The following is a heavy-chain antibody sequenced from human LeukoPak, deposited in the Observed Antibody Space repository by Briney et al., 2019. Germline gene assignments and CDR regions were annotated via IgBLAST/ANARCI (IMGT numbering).Heavy chain of an antibody. D-gene: IGHD6-13*01. CDR2: IYYSGST. V-gene: IGHV4-39*01. Sequence: SETLSLTCTVSGGSISSGSYYWGWIRQPPGKGLEWIGSIYYSGSTYYNPSLKSRVTISVDTSKNQFSLKLSSVTAADTAVYYCARQLPRAAGVCTYMDFWGKGTTVTVSS. CDR3: ARQLPRAAGVCTYMDF. CDR1: GGSISSGSYY. J-gene: IGHJ6*03.